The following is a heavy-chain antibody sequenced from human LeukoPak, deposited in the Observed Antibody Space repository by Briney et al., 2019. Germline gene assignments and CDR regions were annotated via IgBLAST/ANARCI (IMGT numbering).Heavy chain of an antibody. CDR3: AKETASGYGAFDI. D-gene: IGHD3-22*01. CDR2: VSGSGAST. Sequence: GSLRLSCAASGFTFSSYAMSWVRQAPGKGLEWVSGVSGSGASTYYPDSVKGRFTISRDNSKNTLHLQMNSLRAEDTAVYYCAKETASGYGAFDIWGQGTMVTVSS. J-gene: IGHJ3*02. CDR1: GFTFSSYA. V-gene: IGHV3-23*01.